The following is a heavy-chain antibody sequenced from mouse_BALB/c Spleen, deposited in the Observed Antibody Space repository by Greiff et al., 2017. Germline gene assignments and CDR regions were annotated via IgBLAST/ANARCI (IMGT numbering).Heavy chain of an antibody. Sequence: DVQLQESGPGLVKPSQSLSLTCSVTGYSITSGYYWNWIRQFPGNKLEWMGYISYDGSNNYNPSLKNRISITRDTSKNQFFLKLNSVTTEDTATYYCARGPFAWFAYWGQGTLVTVSA. CDR1: GYSITSGYY. CDR2: ISYDGSN. V-gene: IGHV3-6*02. J-gene: IGHJ3*01. CDR3: ARGPFAWFAY.